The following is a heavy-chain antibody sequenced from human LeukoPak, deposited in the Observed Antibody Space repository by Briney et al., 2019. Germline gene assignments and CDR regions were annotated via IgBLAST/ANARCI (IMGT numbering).Heavy chain of an antibody. D-gene: IGHD4-17*01. CDR2: IKQDGSEK. V-gene: IGHV3-7*01. Sequence: GGSLRLSCAASGFTFSRHWMSWVRQAPGKGLEWVANIKQDGSEKYYADSVKGRFTISRDNAKNSLYLQMNSLRAEDTAVYYCTYGDLFDYWGQGTLVTVSS. CDR3: TYGDLFDY. CDR1: GFTFSRHW. J-gene: IGHJ4*02.